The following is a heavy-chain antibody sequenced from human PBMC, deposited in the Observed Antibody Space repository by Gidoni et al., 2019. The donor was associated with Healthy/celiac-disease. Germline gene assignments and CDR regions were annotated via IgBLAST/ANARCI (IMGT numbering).Heavy chain of an antibody. CDR1: GFPFSSDE. Sequence: EVQLVESGGGLVQPGGSLRLSCAASGFPFSSDEMNWVRQAPGKGLEWVSYISSSGSTIYYADSVKGRFTISRDNAKNSLYLQMNSLRAEDTAVYYCARDGGSYYEIPIGFDYWGQGTLVTVSS. J-gene: IGHJ4*02. CDR2: ISSSGSTI. CDR3: ARDGGSYYEIPIGFDY. V-gene: IGHV3-48*03. D-gene: IGHD1-26*01.